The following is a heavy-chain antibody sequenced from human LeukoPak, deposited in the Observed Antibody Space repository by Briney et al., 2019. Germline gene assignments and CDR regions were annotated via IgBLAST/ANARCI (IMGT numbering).Heavy chain of an antibody. D-gene: IGHD3-22*01. J-gene: IGHJ4*02. CDR3: ARSYYDSSGYSLGVVDY. Sequence: GASVKVSCKASGYTFTGYYMHWVRQAPGQGLEWMGWINPNSGGTNYAQKFQGRVTMTRDTSISTAYMELSRLRSEDTAVYYCARSYYDSSGYSLGVVDYWGQGTLVTVSS. V-gene: IGHV1-2*02. CDR1: GYTFTGYY. CDR2: INPNSGGT.